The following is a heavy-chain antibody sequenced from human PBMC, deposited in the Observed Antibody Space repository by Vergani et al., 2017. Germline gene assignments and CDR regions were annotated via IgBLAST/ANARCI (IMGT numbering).Heavy chain of an antibody. D-gene: IGHD4-17*01. V-gene: IGHV1-69*01. CDR3: ARGLTVTTLSYYYYMDV. CDR2: LIPIFGTA. J-gene: IGHJ6*03. CDR1: GGTFSSYA. Sequence: QVQLVQSGAEVKKPGSSVKVSCKASGGTFSSYAISWVRQAPGQGLEWMGGLIPIFGTANYAQKFQGRVTITADESTSTAYMELSSLRSEDTAVYYCARGLTVTTLSYYYYMDVWGKGTTVTVSS.